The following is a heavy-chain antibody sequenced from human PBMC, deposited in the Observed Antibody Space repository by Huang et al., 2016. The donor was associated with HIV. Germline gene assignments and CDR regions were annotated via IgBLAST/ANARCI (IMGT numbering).Heavy chain of an antibody. Sequence: EVQLVESGGGLVQPGGSLRLSCAASGFSISSYWMHWVRQAPGKGLVWVDRINREGSRTSYADAVKGRFTSSGDNAKNTLYLQRNSLRAEDTAVYYCARDPRIQSWLNFFDYWGQGTLVSVSS. CDR3: ARDPRIQSWLNFFDY. CDR2: INREGSRT. V-gene: IGHV3-74*01. J-gene: IGHJ4*02. CDR1: GFSISSYW. D-gene: IGHD3-22*01.